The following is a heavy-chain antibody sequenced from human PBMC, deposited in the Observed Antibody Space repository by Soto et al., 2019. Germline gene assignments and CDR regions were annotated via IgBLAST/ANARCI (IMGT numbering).Heavy chain of an antibody. Sequence: QLQLQESGPGLVKPSETLFLTCSVSDDSINSDKYYWGWIRQPPGKGLEWIGSIYYRGNAYYNPSLQTRVTISLDKSRSQFSLKLNSVTAADSAVYFCARLEGLATISYYFDFWDPGALVTVSS. CDR3: ARLEGLATISYYFDF. CDR1: DDSINSDKYY. D-gene: IGHD3-9*01. V-gene: IGHV4-39*01. CDR2: IYYRGNA. J-gene: IGHJ4*02.